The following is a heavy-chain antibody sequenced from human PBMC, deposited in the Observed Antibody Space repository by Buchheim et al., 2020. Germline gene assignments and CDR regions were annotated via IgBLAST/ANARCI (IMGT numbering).Heavy chain of an antibody. CDR3: ARDYGDYPYWYFDL. D-gene: IGHD4-17*01. CDR2: IWYDGSNK. Sequence: QVQLVESGGGVVQPGRSLRLSCAASGFTFSSYGMNRVRQAPGKGLEWVAVIWYDGSNKYYADSVKGRFTISRDNSKNTLYLQMNSLIAEDTAVHYCARDYGDYPYWYFDLWGRGTL. CDR1: GFTFSSYG. V-gene: IGHV3-33*01. J-gene: IGHJ2*01.